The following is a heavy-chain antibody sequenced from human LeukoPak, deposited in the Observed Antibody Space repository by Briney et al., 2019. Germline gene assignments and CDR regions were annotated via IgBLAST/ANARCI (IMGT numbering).Heavy chain of an antibody. V-gene: IGHV1-69*13. CDR2: IIPIFGTA. CDR3: AADGLSGSYYTYFDY. J-gene: IGHJ4*02. Sequence: SVKVSCKASGGTFSSYAISRVRQAPGQGLEWMGGIIPIFGTANYAQKFQGRVTITADESTSTAYMELSSLRSEDTAVYYCAADGLSGSYYTYFDYWGQGTLVTVSS. D-gene: IGHD3-10*01. CDR1: GGTFSSYA.